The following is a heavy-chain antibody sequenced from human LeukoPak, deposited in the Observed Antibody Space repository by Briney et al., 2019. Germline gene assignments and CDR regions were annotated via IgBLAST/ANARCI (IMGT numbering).Heavy chain of an antibody. CDR1: GGSISISSYY. D-gene: IGHD6-13*01. CDR2: IYYSGST. Sequence: SETLSLTCTVSGGSISISSYYWGWIRQPPGKGLEWIGSIYYSGSTYYNPSGKSRVTISVDTSKNQFALKLSSVTAADTAVYYCARVHGIAAAEGDYWGQGTLVTVSS. CDR3: ARVHGIAAAEGDY. V-gene: IGHV4-39*06. J-gene: IGHJ4*02.